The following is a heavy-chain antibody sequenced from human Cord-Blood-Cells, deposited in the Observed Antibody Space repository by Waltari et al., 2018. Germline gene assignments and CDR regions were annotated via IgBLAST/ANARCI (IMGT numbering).Heavy chain of an antibody. CDR2: ISSSGSTI. J-gene: IGHJ4*02. D-gene: IGHD2-8*02. Sequence: VQLVESGGGLVQPGGSLRLSCAASGFTCSRYEMNWVRQAPGKGLEWVSYISSSGSTIYYADSVKGRFTISRDNAKNSLYLQMNSLRAEDTAVYYCARAPFFTEPFDYWGQGTLVTVSS. CDR1: GFTCSRYE. CDR3: ARAPFFTEPFDY. V-gene: IGHV3-48*03.